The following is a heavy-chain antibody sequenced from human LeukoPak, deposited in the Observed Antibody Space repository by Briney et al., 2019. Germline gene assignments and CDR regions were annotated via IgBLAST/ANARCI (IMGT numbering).Heavy chain of an antibody. CDR2: IYDSGST. Sequence: SETLPLTCTVSGGSISSGGYYWSWIRQHPGKGLEWIGYIYDSGSTYYNPSLKSRVTISVDTSKNQFSVKLSSVTAADTAVYYCAREVATDYYGMDVWGQGTTVTVSS. CDR3: AREVATDYYGMDV. V-gene: IGHV4-31*03. D-gene: IGHD5-12*01. J-gene: IGHJ6*02. CDR1: GGSISSGGYY.